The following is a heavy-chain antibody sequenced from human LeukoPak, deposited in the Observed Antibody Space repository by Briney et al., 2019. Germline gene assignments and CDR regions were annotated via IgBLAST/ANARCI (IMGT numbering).Heavy chain of an antibody. Sequence: GGSLRLSCAASGFTFSSYWMSWVRQAPGKGLEWVANIKQDGSEKYYVDSVKGRLTISRDNAKNSLYLQMNSLRAEDTAVYYCAGSLWFGELARFDPWGQGTLVTVSS. D-gene: IGHD3-10*01. CDR2: IKQDGSEK. V-gene: IGHV3-7*03. CDR3: AGSLWFGELARFDP. J-gene: IGHJ5*02. CDR1: GFTFSSYW.